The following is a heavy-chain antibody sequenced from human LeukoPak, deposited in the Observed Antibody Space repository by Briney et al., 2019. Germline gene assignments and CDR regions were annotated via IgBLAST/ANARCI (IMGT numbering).Heavy chain of an antibody. Sequence: SETLSLTCGVYGGSFSSYYWSWIRQPPGKGLEWIGEINHSGSTNYNPSLKSRVTISVDTSKNQFSLKLSSLTAADTAVYYCARDRGRNSLIYHYYGMDVWGQGTTVTVSS. CDR1: GGSFSSYY. D-gene: IGHD1-14*01. J-gene: IGHJ6*02. V-gene: IGHV4-34*01. CDR2: INHSGST. CDR3: ARDRGRNSLIYHYYGMDV.